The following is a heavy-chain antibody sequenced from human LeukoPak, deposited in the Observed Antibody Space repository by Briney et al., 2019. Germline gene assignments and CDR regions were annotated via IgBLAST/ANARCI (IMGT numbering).Heavy chain of an antibody. Sequence: ASVKVSCKASGYTFTGYYMHWVRQAPGQGLEWMGWTNPNSGGTNYAQKFQGRVTMTRDTSISTAYMELSRLRSDDTAVYYCARGEGITIFGVVNDAFDIWGQGTMVTVSS. V-gene: IGHV1-2*02. CDR2: TNPNSGGT. D-gene: IGHD3-3*01. CDR1: GYTFTGYY. J-gene: IGHJ3*02. CDR3: ARGEGITIFGVVNDAFDI.